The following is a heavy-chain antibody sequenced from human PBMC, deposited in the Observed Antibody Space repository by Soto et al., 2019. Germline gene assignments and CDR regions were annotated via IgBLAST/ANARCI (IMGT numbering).Heavy chain of an antibody. Sequence: GGSLRLSCAASGFTFSSYAMSWVRQAPGKGLEWVSAISGSGGSTYYADSVKGRFTISRDNSKNTLYLQMNSLRAEDTAVYYCATRGYSGYDLFGDLSRKDYWSQGTLVTVSS. J-gene: IGHJ4*02. CDR2: ISGSGGST. D-gene: IGHD5-12*01. V-gene: IGHV3-23*01. CDR3: ATRGYSGYDLFGDLSRKDY. CDR1: GFTFSSYA.